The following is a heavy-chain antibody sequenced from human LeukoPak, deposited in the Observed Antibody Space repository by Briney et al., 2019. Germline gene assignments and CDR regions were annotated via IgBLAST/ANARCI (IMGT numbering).Heavy chain of an antibody. J-gene: IGHJ6*03. CDR2: INPNSGGT. CDR1: GYTFTGYY. CDR3: ARGVYDFWSGYSAIKVYYYYMDV. Sequence: ASVKVSCKASGYTFTGYYMHWVRQAPGQGLEWMGWINPNSGGTNYAQKFQGRVTMTRDTSISTAYMELSSLRSEDTAVYYCARGVYDFWSGYSAIKVYYYYMDVWGNGTTVTVSS. D-gene: IGHD3-3*01. V-gene: IGHV1-2*02.